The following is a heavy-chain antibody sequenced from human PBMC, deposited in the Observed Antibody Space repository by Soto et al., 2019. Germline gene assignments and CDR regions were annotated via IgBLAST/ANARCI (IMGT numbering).Heavy chain of an antibody. V-gene: IGHV1-69*13. Sequence: GAPVKVSCKASGGTFSSYAISWVRQAPGQGLEWMGGIIPIFGTANYAEKFQGRVTITADESTSTAYMELSSLRSEDTAVYYCARKTLGSGYYLWWGQGTLVTVCS. J-gene: IGHJ4*02. CDR1: GGTFSSYA. CDR2: IIPIFGTA. D-gene: IGHD3-22*01. CDR3: ARKTLGSGYYLW.